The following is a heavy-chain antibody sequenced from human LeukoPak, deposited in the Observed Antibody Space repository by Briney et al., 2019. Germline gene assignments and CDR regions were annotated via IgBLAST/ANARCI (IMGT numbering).Heavy chain of an antibody. D-gene: IGHD6-19*01. CDR1: GYTFTGYY. Sequence: GASVKVSCKASGYTFTGYYMHWVRQAPGQGLEWMGWINPNSGGTNYAQKFQGRVTMTRDTSISTAYMELSRLRSDDTAVYYCASPGLTLAVAGKWWFDPWGQGTLVTVSS. V-gene: IGHV1-2*02. CDR3: ASPGLTLAVAGKWWFDP. J-gene: IGHJ5*02. CDR2: INPNSGGT.